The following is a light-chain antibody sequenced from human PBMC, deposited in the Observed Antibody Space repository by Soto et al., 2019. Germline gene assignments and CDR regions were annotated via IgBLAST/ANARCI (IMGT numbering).Light chain of an antibody. Sequence: EIVLTQSPGTLSLSPGERATLSCRASQSVSELLAWYQQKPGQAPRLLISEASNRATGIPARFSGSGSGTDFTLTISRLEPEDFAVYYCQQYGSSSTFGQGTRLEI. CDR3: QQYGSSST. CDR2: EAS. J-gene: IGKJ5*01. V-gene: IGKV3-20*01. CDR1: QSVSEL.